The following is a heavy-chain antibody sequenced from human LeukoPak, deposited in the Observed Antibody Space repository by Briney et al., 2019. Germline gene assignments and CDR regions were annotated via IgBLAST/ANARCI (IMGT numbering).Heavy chain of an antibody. V-gene: IGHV4-39*07. J-gene: IGHJ6*02. D-gene: IGHD2-15*01. Sequence: KSSETLSLTCTVSGGSVISGSSYWGWIRQPPGKGLEWIGNIFYSGSTYYNPSLKSRVTISVDTSKNQFSLKLSSVTAADTAVYYCARGGYPGPYYYYYYGMDVWGQGTTVTVS. CDR3: ARGGYPGPYYYYYYGMDV. CDR1: GGSVISGSSY. CDR2: IFYSGST.